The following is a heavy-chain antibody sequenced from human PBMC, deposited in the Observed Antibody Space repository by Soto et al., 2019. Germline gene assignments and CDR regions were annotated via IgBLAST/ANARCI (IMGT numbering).Heavy chain of an antibody. CDR1: GFTFSSYG. V-gene: IGHV3-30*18. Sequence: PGGSLRLSCAASGFTFSSYGMHWVRQAPGKGLEWVAVISYDGSNKYYADSVKGRFTISRDNSKNTLYLQMNSLRAEDTAMYYCAKDLYSSGWYRSYYYYYGMDVWGQGTTVTVSS. D-gene: IGHD6-19*01. CDR3: AKDLYSSGWYRSYYYYYGMDV. CDR2: ISYDGSNK. J-gene: IGHJ6*02.